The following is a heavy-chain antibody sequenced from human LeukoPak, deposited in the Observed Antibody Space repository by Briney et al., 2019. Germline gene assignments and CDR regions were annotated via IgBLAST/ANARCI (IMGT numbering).Heavy chain of an antibody. J-gene: IGHJ3*01. CDR3: ARYLLNAFDL. CDR2: ISAKNNII. CDR1: EFTLSDYY. D-gene: IGHD3-16*01. Sequence: GGSLRLSCAASEFTLSDYYMSWIRQAPGKGLEWLSYISAKNNIIYYADAVKGRFTISRDTAKNSLFLQMDSLRAEDTAVYFCARYLLNAFDLWGQGTMVTVSS. V-gene: IGHV3-11*01.